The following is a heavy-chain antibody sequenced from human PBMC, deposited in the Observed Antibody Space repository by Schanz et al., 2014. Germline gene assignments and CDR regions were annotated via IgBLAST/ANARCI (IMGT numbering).Heavy chain of an antibody. CDR2: INSDGTIT. Sequence: EVQVVESGGGFVQPGGSLRLSCAASGFTFSNYDMHWVRQAPGKGLVWVSRINSDGTITTYADSVRGRFTISRDNAKNTQYLQMSGLRAEDTAVYYCARRGVDGLDVWGQGTTVTVSS. J-gene: IGHJ6*02. V-gene: IGHV3-74*01. CDR1: GFTFSNYD. CDR3: ARRGVDGLDV. D-gene: IGHD3-10*01.